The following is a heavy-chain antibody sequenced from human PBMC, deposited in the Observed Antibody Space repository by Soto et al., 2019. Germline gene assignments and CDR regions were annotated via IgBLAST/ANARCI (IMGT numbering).Heavy chain of an antibody. Sequence: KTSETLSLTCTVSGGSISSGDYYWSWIRQPPGKGLEWIGYIYYSGSTYYNPSLKSRVTISVDTSKNQFSLKLSSVTAADTAVYYCARERYFDPIDYWGQGTLVTVSS. D-gene: IGHD3-9*01. CDR2: IYYSGST. J-gene: IGHJ4*02. V-gene: IGHV4-30-4*01. CDR3: ARERYFDPIDY. CDR1: GGSISSGDYY.